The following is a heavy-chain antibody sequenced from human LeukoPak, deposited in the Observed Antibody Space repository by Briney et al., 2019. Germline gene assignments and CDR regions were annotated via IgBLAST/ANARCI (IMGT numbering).Heavy chain of an antibody. J-gene: IGHJ5*02. CDR2: SNPNSGAT. V-gene: IGHV1-2*02. Sequence: GASVKVSCKASGYTFTGYYMHWVRQAPGQGLEWMGWSNPNSGATNYAQKFQGRVTMTRDTSISTAYMELSRLRSDNTAVYYCARYSRDIVVVVAANNWFDPWGQGTLVTVSS. D-gene: IGHD2-15*01. CDR3: ARYSRDIVVVVAANNWFDP. CDR1: GYTFTGYY.